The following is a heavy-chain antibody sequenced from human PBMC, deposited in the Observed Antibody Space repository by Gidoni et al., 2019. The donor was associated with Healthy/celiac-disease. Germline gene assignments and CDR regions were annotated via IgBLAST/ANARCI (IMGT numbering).Heavy chain of an antibody. CDR2: MNPNSGNT. V-gene: IGHV1-8*01. Sequence: QVQLVQSGAEVKKPGASVKVSCKASGYTFTSYDINWVRQATGQGLEWMGWMNPNSGNTGYAQKFQGRVTMTRNTSISTAYMELSSLRSEDTAVYYCARTSYDYIWGSYYYYYGMDVWGQGTTVTVSS. D-gene: IGHD3-16*01. CDR1: GYTFTSYD. J-gene: IGHJ6*02. CDR3: ARTSYDYIWGSYYYYYGMDV.